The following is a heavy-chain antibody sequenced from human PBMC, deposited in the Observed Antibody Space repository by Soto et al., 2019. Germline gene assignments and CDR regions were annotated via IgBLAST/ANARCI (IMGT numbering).Heavy chain of an antibody. V-gene: IGHV4-39*07. CDR1: GGSISSSSYY. D-gene: IGHD3-10*01. J-gene: IGHJ4*02. CDR2: IYYSGST. CDR3: ARAPRGNYGYPSYFDY. Sequence: SETLSLTCTVSGGSISSSSYYWGWIRQPPGKGLEWIGSIYYSGSTYYNPSLKSRVTISVDTSKNQFSLKLSSVTASYSAVYYCARAPRGNYGYPSYFDYWGQGTLVT.